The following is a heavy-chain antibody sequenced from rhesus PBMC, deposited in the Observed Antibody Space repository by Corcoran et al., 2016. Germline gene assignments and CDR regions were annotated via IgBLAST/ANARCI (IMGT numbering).Heavy chain of an antibody. CDR1: GYSISSGYG. V-gene: IGHV4-122*02. J-gene: IGHJ4*01. Sequence: QLQLQESGPGLVKPSETLSLTCAVSGYSISSGYGWSWIRQPPGKGLEWIGYISYSGSTSYNPSLKSRVTISRDTSKNQFSLKLRSVTAADTAVYYCARGSAGTVLFDYWGQGVLVTVSS. CDR2: ISYSGST. D-gene: IGHD5-24*01. CDR3: ARGSAGTVLFDY.